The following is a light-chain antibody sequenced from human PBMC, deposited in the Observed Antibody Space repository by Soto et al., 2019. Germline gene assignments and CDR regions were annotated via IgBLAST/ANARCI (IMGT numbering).Light chain of an antibody. V-gene: IGKV3-20*01. CDR2: GAS. CDR1: QSISSTY. Sequence: EIVLTQSPGTLSLSPGDRATLSCRASQSISSTYLAWYQQRPGQAPRLLIHGASSRVTGIPDRFSGSGSGTDFTLTISRLEPQDFAVYYCQQYVSSPQTFGQGTKVEIK. CDR3: QQYVSSPQT. J-gene: IGKJ1*01.